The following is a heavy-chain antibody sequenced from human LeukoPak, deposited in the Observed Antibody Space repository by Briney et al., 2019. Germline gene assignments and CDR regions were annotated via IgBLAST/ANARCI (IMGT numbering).Heavy chain of an antibody. CDR2: IKQDGSEK. Sequence: GGSLRLSCAASGFTFSSYWMSWVRQAPGKGLEWVANIKQDGSEKYYVDSVKGRFTISRDNAKNSLYLQMNSLRVEDTAVYYCARVDYVWGSYRYTGVDYWGQGTLVTVSS. J-gene: IGHJ4*02. D-gene: IGHD3-16*02. CDR3: ARVDYVWGSYRYTGVDY. CDR1: GFTFSSYW. V-gene: IGHV3-7*01.